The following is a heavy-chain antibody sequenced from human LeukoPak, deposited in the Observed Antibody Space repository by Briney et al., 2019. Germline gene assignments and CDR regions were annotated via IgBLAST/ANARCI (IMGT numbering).Heavy chain of an antibody. Sequence: GGSPRLSCAASGFTFSSYEMNWVRQAPGKGLEWVSYISGSGSTKYYADSVKGRFTISRDNAKNSLYLQMNSLRAEDTAVYYCARKGSSWYYFDYWGQGTLVTVSS. CDR2: ISGSGSTK. CDR1: GFTFSSYE. CDR3: ARKGSSWYYFDY. V-gene: IGHV3-48*03. J-gene: IGHJ4*02. D-gene: IGHD6-13*01.